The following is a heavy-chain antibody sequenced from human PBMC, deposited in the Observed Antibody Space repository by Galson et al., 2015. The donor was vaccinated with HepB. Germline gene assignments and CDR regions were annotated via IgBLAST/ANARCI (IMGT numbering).Heavy chain of an antibody. CDR2: IKSKTDGGTT. CDR1: GFTFSNAW. D-gene: IGHD3-16*02. CDR3: TTNSAPAPGGGLASYIWGSYRKSDY. V-gene: IGHV3-15*01. Sequence: SLRLSCAASGFTFSNAWMSWVRQAPGKGLEWVGRIKSKTDGGTTDYAAPVKGRFTIPRDDSKNTLYLQMNSLKTEDTAVYYCTTNSAPAPGGGLASYIWGSYRKSDYWGQGTLVTVSS. J-gene: IGHJ4*02.